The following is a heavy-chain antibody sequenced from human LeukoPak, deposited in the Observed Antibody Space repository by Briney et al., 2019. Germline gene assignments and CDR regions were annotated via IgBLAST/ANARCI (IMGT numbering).Heavy chain of an antibody. CDR2: IYHSGSA. Sequence: SETLSLTCTVSGGSINTDSYYWGWIRQPPGKGLEWIGSIYHSGSAYYNPSLKSRVTISVDTSKNQFSLKLSSVTAADTAVYYCARDLYGGNSRGGYWGQGTLVTVSS. CDR1: GGSINTDSYY. CDR3: ARDLYGGNSRGGY. J-gene: IGHJ4*02. D-gene: IGHD4-23*01. V-gene: IGHV4-39*07.